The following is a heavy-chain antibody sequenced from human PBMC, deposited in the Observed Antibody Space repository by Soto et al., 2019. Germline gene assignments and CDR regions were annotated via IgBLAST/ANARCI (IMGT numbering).Heavy chain of an antibody. CDR1: GGSFSGYY. CDR2: INHSGST. CDR3: ASVRTTGTRGHRGFDP. D-gene: IGHD1-1*01. V-gene: IGHV4-34*01. J-gene: IGHJ5*02. Sequence: QVQLQQWGAGLLKPSETLSLTCAVYGGSFSGYYWSWIRQPPGKGLEWIGEINHSGSTNYNPSLKRRVTISXATSKXXFALKLSSVTAADTAVYYCASVRTTGTRGHRGFDPWGQGTLVTVSS.